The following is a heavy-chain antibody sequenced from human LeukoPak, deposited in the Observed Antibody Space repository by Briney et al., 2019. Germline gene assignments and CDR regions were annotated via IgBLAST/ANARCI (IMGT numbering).Heavy chain of an antibody. V-gene: IGHV4-59*11. Sequence: SETLSLTCTVSGGSISSHYWSWIRQPPGKGLEWIGYIYYSGSTNYNPSLKSRVTISVDTSKNQFSLKLSSVTAADTAVYYRARDIAGRDVWGKGTTVTVSS. CDR2: IYYSGST. D-gene: IGHD3-16*02. CDR1: GGSISSHY. CDR3: ARDIAGRDV. J-gene: IGHJ6*04.